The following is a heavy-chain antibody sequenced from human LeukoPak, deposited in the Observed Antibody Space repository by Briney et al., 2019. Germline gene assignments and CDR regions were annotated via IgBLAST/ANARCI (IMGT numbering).Heavy chain of an antibody. D-gene: IGHD2-2*02. CDR1: GYTFTSYG. CDR3: ARAWRVYCSSTSCYTDYYYGMDV. J-gene: IGHJ6*02. Sequence: ASVKVSCKASGYTFTSYGISWVRQAPGQGLEWMGWISAYNGNTNYAQKLQGRVTMTTDTSTSTAYMELRSLRPDDTAVYYCARAWRVYCSSTSCYTDYYYGMDVWGQGTTVTVSS. V-gene: IGHV1-18*01. CDR2: ISAYNGNT.